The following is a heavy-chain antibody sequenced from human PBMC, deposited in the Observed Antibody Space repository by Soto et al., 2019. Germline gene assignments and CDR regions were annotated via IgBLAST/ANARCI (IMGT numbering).Heavy chain of an antibody. CDR2: IYYSGST. V-gene: IGHV4-31*03. CDR3: ARDRVLDHPNPGYNWFYP. CDR1: GGSISSGGYY. D-gene: IGHD3-9*01. Sequence: SETLSLTCTVSGGSISSGGYYWSWIRQHPGKGLEWIGYIYYSGSTYYNPSLKSRVTISVDTSKNQFSLKLSSVTAADTAVYYCARDRVLDHPNPGYNWFYPWGQGTLVTVSS. J-gene: IGHJ5*02.